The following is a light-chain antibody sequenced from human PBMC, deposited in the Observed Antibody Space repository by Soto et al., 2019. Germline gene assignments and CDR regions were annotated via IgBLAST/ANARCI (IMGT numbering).Light chain of an antibody. J-gene: IGLJ3*02. CDR3: SSYTSHNTPWV. CDR2: EVS. CDR1: SSDVGGFDF. Sequence: QPASVSGSPGQSITISCTGTSSDVGGFDFVSWYQHHPGKAPKLLVYEVSNRPSRVSSRFSGSKSGTTASLTISGLQAEDEADYYCSSYTSHNTPWVFGGGTKLTVL. V-gene: IGLV2-14*01.